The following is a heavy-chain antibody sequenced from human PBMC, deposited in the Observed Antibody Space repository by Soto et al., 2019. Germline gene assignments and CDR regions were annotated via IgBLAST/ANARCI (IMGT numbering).Heavy chain of an antibody. D-gene: IGHD1-7*01. V-gene: IGHV3-7*01. CDR3: GRWNYAFDI. CDR2: INQDGSQK. J-gene: IGHJ3*02. Sequence: GGSLSLSCAASGFTFSDFFMSWVRQAPGKGLEWVANINQDGSQKYYVDSVKGRFTISRDNAKNSLSLQINSLRVEDTAVYYCGRWNYAFDIWGQGTMVTVSS. CDR1: GFTFSDFF.